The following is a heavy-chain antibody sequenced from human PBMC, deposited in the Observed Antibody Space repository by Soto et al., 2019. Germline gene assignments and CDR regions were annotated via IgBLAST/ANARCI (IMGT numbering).Heavy chain of an antibody. CDR3: AARPSGGTATHYYYYGMDV. J-gene: IGHJ6*02. V-gene: IGHV1-58*01. CDR1: GFTFTSSA. D-gene: IGHD2-15*01. Sequence: VKVSCKASGFTFTSSAVQWVRQARGQRLEWIGWIVVGSGNTNYAQKFQERVTITRDMSTSTAYMELSSLRSEDTAVYYCAARPSGGTATHYYYYGMDVWGQGTTVTVSS. CDR2: IVVGSGNT.